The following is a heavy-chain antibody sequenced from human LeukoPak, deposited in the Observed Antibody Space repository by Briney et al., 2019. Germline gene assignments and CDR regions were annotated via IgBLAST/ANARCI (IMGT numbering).Heavy chain of an antibody. CDR3: ARGKRVTMIRGASPRRYFDP. Sequence: SSETLSLTCAVYGASSSIYYWTWIRQPPGKGLEWVGEINLSGGTNYNPSLKSRVTLSLNTSKNQIALRLSSVTAADTAVYYCARGKRVTMIRGASPRRYFDPWGQGTLVTVSS. D-gene: IGHD3-10*01. CDR1: GASSSIYY. V-gene: IGHV4-34*01. CDR2: INLSGGT. J-gene: IGHJ5*02.